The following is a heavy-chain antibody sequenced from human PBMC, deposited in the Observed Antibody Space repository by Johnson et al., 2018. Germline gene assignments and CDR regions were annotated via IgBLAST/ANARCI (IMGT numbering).Heavy chain of an antibody. J-gene: IGHJ6*02. V-gene: IGHV3-49*05. CDR3: TRAVEYYYGSGSYSYYYYYYGMDV. CDR1: GFTFGDYA. CDR2: IRSKAYGGTT. Sequence: VQLVESGGGLVKPGRSLRLSCTASGFTFGDYAMSWFRQAPGKGLEWVGFIRSKAYGGTTEYAASVKGRFTISRDDSKSIAYLQMNSLKTEDTAVYYCTRAVEYYYGSGSYSYYYYYYGMDVWGQGTTVTVSS. D-gene: IGHD3-10*01.